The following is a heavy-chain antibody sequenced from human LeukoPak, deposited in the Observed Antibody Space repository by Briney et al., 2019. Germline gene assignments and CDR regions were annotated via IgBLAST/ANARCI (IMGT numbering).Heavy chain of an antibody. CDR1: GGSISSYY. V-gene: IGHV4-59*08. Sequence: SETLSLTCTVSGGSISSYYWSWIRQRPGKGLEWIGYIYYSGSTNYNPSLKSRVTISVDTSKNQFSLKLSSVTAADTAVYYCARHPRGFGKYYFDYWGQGTLVTVSS. CDR3: ARHPRGFGKYYFDY. J-gene: IGHJ4*02. D-gene: IGHD3-10*01. CDR2: IYYSGST.